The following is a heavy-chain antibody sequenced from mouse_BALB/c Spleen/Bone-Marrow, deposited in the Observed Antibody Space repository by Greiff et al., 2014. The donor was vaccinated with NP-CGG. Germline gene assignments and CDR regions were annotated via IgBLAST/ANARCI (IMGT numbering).Heavy chain of an antibody. CDR3: ARKGISTVIATAYYSDY. Sequence: VQLVESGAELVKPGASVKLSCKTSGYTFTSYWIQWVKQRPGQGLGWIGEIFPGTGTTYYNEKFKDKATLTIDTSSSTAYMQLSSLTSEDSAVYFCARKGISTVIATAYYSDYWGQGSTLTVSS. CDR2: IFPGTGTT. J-gene: IGHJ2*01. D-gene: IGHD2-4*01. V-gene: IGHV1S132*01. CDR1: GYTFTSYW.